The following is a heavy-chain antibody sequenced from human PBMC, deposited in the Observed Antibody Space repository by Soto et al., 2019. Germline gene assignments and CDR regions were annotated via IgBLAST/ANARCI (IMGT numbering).Heavy chain of an antibody. CDR3: VRVLVPGFGSCYRMDV. J-gene: IGHJ6*02. D-gene: IGHD2-8*02. Sequence: QVFLVQSGADVKKPGSSVKVSCEASGRSFASYAISWVRQAPGQGFEWMGGFIPQFRTSKYAQKFQGRLTVTADKSASTAYMPMSSLRAEDTAVYYCVRVLVPGFGSCYRMDVWRPGTTVIVS. V-gene: IGHV1-69*06. CDR1: GRSFASYA. CDR2: FIPQFRTS.